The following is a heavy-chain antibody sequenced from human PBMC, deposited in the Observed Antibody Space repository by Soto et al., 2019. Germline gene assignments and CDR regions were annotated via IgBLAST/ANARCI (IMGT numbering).Heavy chain of an antibody. Sequence: QVQLVESGGGVVQPGRSLRLSCAASGFTFSSYGMHWVRQAPGKGLEWVAVIWYDGSNKYYADSVKGRFTISRDNSKNTLYLQMNSLRAEDTAVYYCAYTGGYGGNPEGDSAYWGQGTLVTVSS. J-gene: IGHJ4*02. CDR3: AYTGGYGGNPEGDSAY. V-gene: IGHV3-33*01. D-gene: IGHD4-17*01. CDR2: IWYDGSNK. CDR1: GFTFSSYG.